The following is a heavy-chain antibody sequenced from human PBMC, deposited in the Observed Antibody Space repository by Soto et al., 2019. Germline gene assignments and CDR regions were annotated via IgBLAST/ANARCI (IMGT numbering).Heavy chain of an antibody. D-gene: IGHD4-17*01. CDR3: ARSPEHYGDTLLDY. CDR2: IYPGDSDT. CDR1: GYSFTSYW. V-gene: IGHV5-51*01. Sequence: PGQSLKISCKGSGYSFTSYWIGWVLQIPGKGLEWMGIIYPGDSDTRYSPSFQGQVTISADKSISTAYLQWSSLKASDTAMYYCARSPEHYGDTLLDYWGQGTLVTVSS. J-gene: IGHJ4*02.